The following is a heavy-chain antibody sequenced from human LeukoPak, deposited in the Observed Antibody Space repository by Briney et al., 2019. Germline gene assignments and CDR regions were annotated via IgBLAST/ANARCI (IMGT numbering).Heavy chain of an antibody. J-gene: IGHJ5*02. V-gene: IGHV3-48*04. CDR3: ARGRGTNWFDP. Sequence: PGGSLRPSCAASGFTFISYGMNWVRQAPGKGREWVSSISSSSSTIYYADSVKGRFTISRDNAKNSLYLQMNSLRAEDTAVYYCARGRGTNWFDPWGQGTLVTVSS. D-gene: IGHD1/OR15-1a*01. CDR1: GFTFISYG. CDR2: ISSSSSTI.